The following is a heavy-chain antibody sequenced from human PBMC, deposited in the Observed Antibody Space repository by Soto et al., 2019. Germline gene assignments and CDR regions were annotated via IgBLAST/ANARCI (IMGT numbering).Heavy chain of an antibody. V-gene: IGHV3-21*01. CDR1: GFTFSSYS. Sequence: GGSLRLSCAASGFTFSSYSMNWVRRAPGKGLEWVSSISSSSSYIYYADSVKGRFTISRDNAKNSLYLQMNSLRAEDTAVYYCARDFYVEYCSGGSCYSGDAFDIWGQGTMVTVSS. CDR3: ARDFYVEYCSGGSCYSGDAFDI. CDR2: ISSSSSYI. D-gene: IGHD2-15*01. J-gene: IGHJ3*02.